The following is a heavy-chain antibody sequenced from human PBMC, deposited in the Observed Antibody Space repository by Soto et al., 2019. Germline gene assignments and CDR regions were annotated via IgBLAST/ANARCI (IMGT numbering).Heavy chain of an antibody. J-gene: IGHJ6*03. V-gene: IGHV3-13*01. Sequence: PGGFLRLSCAASGFTLSTYDMHWVRQATGKGLEWVAALSYAGDTYYPGSVKGRFTVSREGAKNSLYLQMNSLTAGDTAVYYCAKGPQSASGYYYMDVWGKGTTVTVSS. CDR1: GFTLSTYD. CDR3: AKGPQSASGYYYMDV. CDR2: LSYAGDT. D-gene: IGHD3-10*01.